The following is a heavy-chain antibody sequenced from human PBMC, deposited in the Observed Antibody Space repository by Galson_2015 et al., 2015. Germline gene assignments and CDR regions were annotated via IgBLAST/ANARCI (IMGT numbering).Heavy chain of an antibody. CDR1: GFTFSSYA. V-gene: IGHV3-23*01. D-gene: IGHD6-19*01. Sequence: LRLSCAASGFTFSSYAMSWVRQAPGKGLEWVSAISGSGGRTYYADSVKGRFTISRDNSKNTLYLQMNSLRAEDTAVYYCARSAVDGLAKERLSYFDYWGQGTLVTVSS. CDR2: ISGSGGRT. CDR3: ARSAVDGLAKERLSYFDY. J-gene: IGHJ4*02.